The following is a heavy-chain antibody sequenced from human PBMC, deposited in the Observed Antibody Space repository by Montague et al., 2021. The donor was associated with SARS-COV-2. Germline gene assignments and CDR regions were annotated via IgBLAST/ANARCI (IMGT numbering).Heavy chain of an antibody. D-gene: IGHD3-9*01. Sequence: SETLSLTCAVSRGSFSNYYWTWIRQSPGEGLEWIGEINQGGAPNYTPSPKSRVTISLDTSKKQISLKLNSVTVADTAVFFCARGRPVQGSFRHFDSISSGALDIWAQGSLVIVSS. V-gene: IGHV4-34*01. J-gene: IGHJ3*02. CDR2: INQGGAP. CDR3: ARGRPVQGSFRHFDSISSGALDI. CDR1: RGSFSNYY.